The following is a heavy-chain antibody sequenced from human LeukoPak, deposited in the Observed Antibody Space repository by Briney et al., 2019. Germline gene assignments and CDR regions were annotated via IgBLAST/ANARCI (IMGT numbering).Heavy chain of an antibody. D-gene: IGHD2-21*02. CDR1: GFTFSSYA. J-gene: IGHJ4*02. V-gene: IGHV3-23*01. Sequence: GGSLRLSCAASGFTFSSYAMTWVRQAPGKGLEWVSFIGSSGDDTFYAGSVKGRFTISRDNSKNTLYLQMNTLTVEDTAIYYSARRLLTGGVTDFFDFWGQGALVTVSS. CDR3: ARRLLTGGVTDFFDF. CDR2: IGSSGDDT.